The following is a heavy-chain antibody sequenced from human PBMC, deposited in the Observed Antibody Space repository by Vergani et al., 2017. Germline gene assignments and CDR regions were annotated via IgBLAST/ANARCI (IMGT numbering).Heavy chain of an antibody. J-gene: IGHJ5*02. D-gene: IGHD6-13*01. V-gene: IGHV3-7*01. CDR3: ARKPYSSSWYNWFDP. CDR2: IKLDGSEK. Sequence: EVQLVESGGDLVQPGRSLRLSCTASGFTFGYYAMDWFRQAPGKGLEWVANIKLDGSEKYYVDSMKGRFTISRDNAKNSLYLQMNSLRAEDTAMYYCARKPYSSSWYNWFDPWGQGTLVTVSS. CDR1: GFTFGYYA.